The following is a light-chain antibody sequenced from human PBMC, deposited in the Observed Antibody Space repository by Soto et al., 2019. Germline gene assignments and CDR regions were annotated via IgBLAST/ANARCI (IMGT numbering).Light chain of an antibody. J-gene: IGKJ2*01. CDR3: QQYNSYSYT. CDR1: QSISSW. V-gene: IGKV1-5*01. CDR2: DAS. Sequence: DIQMTQSPSTLSASVGDRVTITCRASQSISSWLAWYQQKPGKAPKLLIYDASSLESGVPSRFSGSGSGTEFILTISSLQPDDFETYYCQQYNSYSYTFGQGTKLEIK.